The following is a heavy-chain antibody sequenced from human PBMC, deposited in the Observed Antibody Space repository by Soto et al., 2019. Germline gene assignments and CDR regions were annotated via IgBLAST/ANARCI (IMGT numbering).Heavy chain of an antibody. CDR1: GFSFDTYA. D-gene: IGHD1-1*01. Sequence: QVHLLESGGGVVQPGKSLRLSCVASGFSFDTYAIHWVRQAPGKGLQWVALISYEGSNTYYADSVRGRFTISRDNSQKTLYLHMSTLRPEASGVYYCARVTPGNNLYYFSGLDVWGQGTSVTVSS. CDR3: ARVTPGNNLYYFSGLDV. CDR2: ISYEGSNT. V-gene: IGHV3-30*15. J-gene: IGHJ6*02.